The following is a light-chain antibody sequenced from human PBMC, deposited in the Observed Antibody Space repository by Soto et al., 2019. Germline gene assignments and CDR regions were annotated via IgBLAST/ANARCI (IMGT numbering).Light chain of an antibody. CDR3: QQYETTPLYT. CDR2: STS. CDR1: QDVGSSF. V-gene: IGKV3-20*01. J-gene: IGKJ2*01. Sequence: EIVLTQSPGILSLSPGQKATLSCRASQDVGSSFLAWYQQRPGQAPRLLIYSTSSRATGIPDRFSGSGSGTDFTLTISRLEPEDFATYYCQQYETTPLYTFGQGTTVEIK.